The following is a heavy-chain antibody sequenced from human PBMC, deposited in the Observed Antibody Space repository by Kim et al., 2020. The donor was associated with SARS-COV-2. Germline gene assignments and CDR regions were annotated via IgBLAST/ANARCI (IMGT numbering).Heavy chain of an antibody. CDR1: GYTFTDYG. Sequence: ASVKVSCKASGYTFTDYGLNWMRQAPGQGLEWMGWINTNTGNPTYAQGFTGRFVFSLDTSVSTAYLQISSLTTEDTAVYYCARDLIGDPYWYFDLWGRGTLVTVSS. CDR3: ARDLIGDPYWYFDL. CDR2: INTNTGNP. J-gene: IGHJ2*01. V-gene: IGHV7-4-1*02. D-gene: IGHD7-27*01.